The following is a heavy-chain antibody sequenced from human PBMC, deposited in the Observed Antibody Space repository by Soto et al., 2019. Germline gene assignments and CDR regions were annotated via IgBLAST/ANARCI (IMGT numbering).Heavy chain of an antibody. J-gene: IGHJ5*02. D-gene: IGHD3-10*01. CDR2: ISGSGGST. CDR3: AKDLGITMGRGLDWFDP. Sequence: GGSLILSCAASGFTFSSYAMSWVRQAPGKGLEWVSAISGSGGSTYYADSVKGRFTISRDNSKNTLYLQMNSLRAEDTAVYYCAKDLGITMGRGLDWFDPWGQGTLVTVS. V-gene: IGHV3-23*01. CDR1: GFTFSSYA.